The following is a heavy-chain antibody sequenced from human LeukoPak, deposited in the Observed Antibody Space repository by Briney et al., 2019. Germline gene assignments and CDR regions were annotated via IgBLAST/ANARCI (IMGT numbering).Heavy chain of an antibody. J-gene: IGHJ4*02. Sequence: SETLSLTCTVSGGSIRSYYWSWIRQPAGKGLEWIGRIYSSERTNYNPSLKSRVTISVDTSKNQFSLKLSSVTAADTAVYYCARAPLGRLYYYDSSGSYYFDYWGQGTLVTVSS. V-gene: IGHV4-4*07. CDR2: IYSSERT. D-gene: IGHD3-22*01. CDR3: ARAPLGRLYYYDSSGSYYFDY. CDR1: GGSIRSYY.